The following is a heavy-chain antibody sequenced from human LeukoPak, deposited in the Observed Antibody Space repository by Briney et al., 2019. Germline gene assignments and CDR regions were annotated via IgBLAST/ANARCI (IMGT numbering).Heavy chain of an antibody. Sequence: SETLSLTCAVYGGSFSGYYWSWIRQPPGKGLEWIGEINHSGSTNYNPSLKSRVTISVDTSKNQFSLKLSSVTAADTAVYYCARLGSSTSHRTTRIPIYYYYMDVWGKGTTVTVSS. D-gene: IGHD2-2*01. V-gene: IGHV4-34*01. J-gene: IGHJ6*03. CDR1: GGSFSGYY. CDR2: INHSGST. CDR3: ARLGSSTSHRTTRIPIYYYYMDV.